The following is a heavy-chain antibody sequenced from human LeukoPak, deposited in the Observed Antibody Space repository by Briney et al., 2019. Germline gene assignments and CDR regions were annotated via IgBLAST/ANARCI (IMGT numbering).Heavy chain of an antibody. CDR2: IKQDGSEK. CDR1: GFTFSSYW. V-gene: IGHV3-7*01. CDR3: ARQQWLDGAYYFDY. D-gene: IGHD6-19*01. J-gene: IGHJ4*02. Sequence: PGGSLRLSCAASGFTFSSYWMSWVRQAPGKGLEWVANIKQDGSEKYYVDSVKGRFTISRDNAKNSLCLQMNSLRAEDTAVYYCARQQWLDGAYYFDYWGQGTLVTVSS.